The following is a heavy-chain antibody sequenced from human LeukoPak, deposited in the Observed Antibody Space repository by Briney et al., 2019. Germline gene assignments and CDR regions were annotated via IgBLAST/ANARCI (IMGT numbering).Heavy chain of an antibody. D-gene: IGHD5-24*01. J-gene: IGHJ4*02. CDR1: GFTFSDYY. CDR3: AREWEMARFDY. Sequence: GGSLRLSCAASGFTFSDYYMSWIRQAPGKGLEWVSYISSSGSTIYYADSVKGRFTISRDNSKNTLYLQMNSLRAEDTAVYYCAREWEMARFDYWGQGTLVTVSS. CDR2: ISSSGSTI. V-gene: IGHV3-11*04.